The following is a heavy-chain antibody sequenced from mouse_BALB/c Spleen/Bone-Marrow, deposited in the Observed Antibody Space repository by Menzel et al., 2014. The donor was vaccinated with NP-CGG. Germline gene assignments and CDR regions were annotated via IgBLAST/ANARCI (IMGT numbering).Heavy chain of an antibody. CDR2: IDPENGNT. J-gene: IGHJ1*01. D-gene: IGHD1-1*01. Sequence: EVQLVESGAELVRPGALVKLSCKASGFNIKDYYMHWVKQRPEQGLAWIGWIDPENGNTIYDPKFQGKASITADTSSNTAYLQLSSLTSEDTAVYYCASGYYGSSPYWYFDVWGAGTTVTVSS. CDR1: GFNIKDYY. V-gene: IGHV14-1*02. CDR3: ASGYYGSSPYWYFDV.